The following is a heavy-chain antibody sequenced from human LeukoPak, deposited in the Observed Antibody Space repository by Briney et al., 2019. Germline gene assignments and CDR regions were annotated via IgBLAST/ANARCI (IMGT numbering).Heavy chain of an antibody. J-gene: IGHJ2*01. V-gene: IGHV4-39*01. CDR1: GGSISSYY. CDR3: ARHRRIVVVIGPDWYFDL. D-gene: IGHD3-22*01. CDR2: IYYSGSI. Sequence: KPSETLSLICTVSGGSISSYYWSWIRQPPGKGLEWIGSIYYSGSIYYNPSLKSRVTISVDTSKNQFSLKLSSVTAADTAVYYCARHRRIVVVIGPDWYFDLWGRGTLVTVSS.